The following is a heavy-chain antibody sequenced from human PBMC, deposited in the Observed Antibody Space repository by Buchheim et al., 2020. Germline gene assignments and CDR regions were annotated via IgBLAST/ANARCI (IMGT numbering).Heavy chain of an antibody. D-gene: IGHD3-3*01. CDR2: INSDGSST. V-gene: IGHV3-74*01. Sequence: EVQLVESGGGLVQPGGSLRLSCAASGFTFSSYWMHWVRQAPGKGLVWVSRINSDGSSTSYADSVKGRFTISRDNAKNTLYLQMNSLRAEDTAVYYCARDLNYDFWSGYYTAYYYYYGMDVWGQGTT. CDR1: GFTFSSYW. CDR3: ARDLNYDFWSGYYTAYYYYYGMDV. J-gene: IGHJ6*02.